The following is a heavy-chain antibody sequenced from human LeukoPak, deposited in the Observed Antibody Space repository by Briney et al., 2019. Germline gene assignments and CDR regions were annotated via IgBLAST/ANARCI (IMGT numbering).Heavy chain of an antibody. V-gene: IGHV3-21*06. CDR1: GFTFSSYT. CDR2: ISSSSSYI. CDR3: ARDTYDILTGYYKWAFDI. J-gene: IGHJ3*02. Sequence: PGGSLRLSCAAPGFTFSSYTMNWVRQAPGQGLEWVSSISSSSSYIYYADSVKGRFTISRDNAKNSLYLQMNSLRAEDTAVYYCARDTYDILTGYYKWAFDIWGQGTMVTVSS. D-gene: IGHD3-9*01.